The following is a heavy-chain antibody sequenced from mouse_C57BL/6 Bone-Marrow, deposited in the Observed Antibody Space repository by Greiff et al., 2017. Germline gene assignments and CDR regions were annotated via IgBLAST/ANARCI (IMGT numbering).Heavy chain of an antibody. Sequence: EVHLVESGGGLVKPGGSLKLSCAASGFTFSSYAMSWVRQTPEKRLEWVATISDGGSYTYYPDNVKGRFTISRDNAKNNLYLQMSHLKSEDTAMYYCARGGAVVGGYWGQGTTLTVSS. CDR2: ISDGGSYT. D-gene: IGHD1-1*01. J-gene: IGHJ2*01. CDR3: ARGGAVVGGY. CDR1: GFTFSSYA. V-gene: IGHV5-4*01.